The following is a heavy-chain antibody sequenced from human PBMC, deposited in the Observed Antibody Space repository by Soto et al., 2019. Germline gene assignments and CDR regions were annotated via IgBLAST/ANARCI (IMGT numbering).Heavy chain of an antibody. CDR2: IYYSGST. CDR3: GRYHTARFFGC. CDR1: GGSISSGGYY. V-gene: IGHV4-31*03. Sequence: QVQLQESGPGLVKPSQTLSLTCTVSGGSISSGGYYWSWIRPHPGKGLEWIGYIYYSGSTYYNPSLKSRVTISVDTSKNQFSLKLSSVTAEDTAVYECGRYHTARFFGCWGQGTLVTVSS. D-gene: IGHD5-18*01. J-gene: IGHJ4*02.